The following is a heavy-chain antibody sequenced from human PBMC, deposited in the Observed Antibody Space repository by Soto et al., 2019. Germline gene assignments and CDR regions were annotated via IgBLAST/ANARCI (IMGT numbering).Heavy chain of an antibody. Sequence: PGGSLRLSCAASGFTFSSYWMHWVRQAPGKGLVWVSRINSDGSSISYADSVKGRFTISRDNAKNTLYLQMNSLRAEDTAIYYCAKRRYSAYESSFDYWGQGTLVTVSS. D-gene: IGHD5-12*01. CDR2: INSDGSSI. CDR3: AKRRYSAYESSFDY. CDR1: GFTFSSYW. V-gene: IGHV3-74*01. J-gene: IGHJ4*02.